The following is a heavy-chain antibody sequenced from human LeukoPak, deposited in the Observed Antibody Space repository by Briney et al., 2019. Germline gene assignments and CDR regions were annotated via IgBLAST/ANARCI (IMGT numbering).Heavy chain of an antibody. J-gene: IGHJ4*02. V-gene: IGHV3-7*01. CDR1: RFTFTGNW. D-gene: IGHD3-22*01. Sequence: GGSLRLSCAASRFTFTGNWMSWVRQAPGKGLEWVANIGPDGSEKYYVDSVKGRFTISRDNAKKSLYLEMNSLRAEDTATYYCASSGYSPPGYWSQGTLVTVSS. CDR3: ASSGYSPPGY. CDR2: IGPDGSEK.